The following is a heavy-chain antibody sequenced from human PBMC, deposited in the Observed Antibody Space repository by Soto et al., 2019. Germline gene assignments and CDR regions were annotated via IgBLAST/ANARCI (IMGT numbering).Heavy chain of an antibody. CDR3: AVLGLEVVVPAAISMRAFDI. Sequence: QVQLVQSGAEVKKPGASVKVSCKASGYTFTSYGISWVRQAPGQGLEWMGWISAYNGNTNYAQKLQGRVTMTTDTSTRTAYMELRSLRSDDTAVYYCAVLGLEVVVPAAISMRAFDIWGQGTMVTVSS. CDR1: GYTFTSYG. CDR2: ISAYNGNT. J-gene: IGHJ3*02. V-gene: IGHV1-18*01. D-gene: IGHD2-2*01.